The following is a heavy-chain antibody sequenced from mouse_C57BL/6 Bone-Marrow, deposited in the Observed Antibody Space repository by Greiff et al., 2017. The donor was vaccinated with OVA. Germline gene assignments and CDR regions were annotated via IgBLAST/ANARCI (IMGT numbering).Heavy chain of an antibody. CDR1: GFSLTSYG. D-gene: IGHD1-1*02. V-gene: IGHV2-2*01. Sequence: VMLVESGPGLVQPSQSLSITCTVSGFSLTSYGVHWVRQSPGKGLEWLGVIWSGGSTDYNAAIISRLSISKDNSTSQVFFKMNSRQADDTAIDYCARRGGNYGYFDVWGTGTTVTVSS. CDR2: IWSGGST. CDR3: ARRGGNYGYFDV. J-gene: IGHJ1*03.